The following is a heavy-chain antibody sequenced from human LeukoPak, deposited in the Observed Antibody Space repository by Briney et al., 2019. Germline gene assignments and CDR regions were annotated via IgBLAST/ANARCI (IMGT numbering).Heavy chain of an antibody. J-gene: IGHJ4*02. D-gene: IGHD3-22*01. V-gene: IGHV1-46*01. CDR1: GYTFTRYY. CDR3: ARLADYDSSGYLSY. Sequence: GASVKVSCKASGYTFTRYYMHWVRQAPGQGLEWMGIINPSGGSTRYAQKLQGRVTMTRDTPTHTVYMEVNSLRSEDTAVYYCARLADYDSSGYLSYWGQGTLVTVSS. CDR2: INPSGGST.